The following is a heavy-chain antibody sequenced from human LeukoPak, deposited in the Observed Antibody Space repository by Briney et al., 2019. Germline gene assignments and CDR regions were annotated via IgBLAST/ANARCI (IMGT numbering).Heavy chain of an antibody. CDR3: ARDHHRRLYDSQARDTFDF. CDR2: VSSSSTTI. D-gene: IGHD3-22*01. V-gene: IGHV3-48*01. CDR1: GFTFSSYS. J-gene: IGHJ3*01. Sequence: GGSLRLSCAASGFTFSSYSMNWVRQAPGKGLEWVSYVSSSSTTIYYADSVKGRFTISRDNAKNSLYLQMNSLRAEDTAVYYCARDHHRRLYDSQARDTFDFWGQGTMVTVSS.